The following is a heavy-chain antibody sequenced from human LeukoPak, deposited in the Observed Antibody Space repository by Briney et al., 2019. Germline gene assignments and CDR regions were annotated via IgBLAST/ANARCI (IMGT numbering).Heavy chain of an antibody. Sequence: SETLSLTCTVSGDSISPYYWNWIRQPPGKGLEWIGYIYYIGSTNYNPSLKSRVTTSVDTSKNQFSLKLSSVTAADTAVYYCARDYAFDIWGQGTMVTVSS. CDR1: GDSISPYY. J-gene: IGHJ3*02. CDR2: IYYIGST. V-gene: IGHV4-59*01. CDR3: ARDYAFDI.